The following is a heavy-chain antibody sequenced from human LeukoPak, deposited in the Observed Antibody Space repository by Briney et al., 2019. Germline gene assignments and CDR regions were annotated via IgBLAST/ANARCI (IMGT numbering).Heavy chain of an antibody. J-gene: IGHJ5*02. Sequence: GGSLRLSCAASGFTFSSYSMNWVRQAPGKGLEWVSSIRSSSSYIYYADSVKGRFTISRDNAKNSLYLQMNSLRAEDTAVYYCARGIAAGTWGQGTLVTVSS. CDR2: IRSSSSYI. CDR3: ARGIAAGT. CDR1: GFTFSSYS. V-gene: IGHV3-21*01. D-gene: IGHD6-13*01.